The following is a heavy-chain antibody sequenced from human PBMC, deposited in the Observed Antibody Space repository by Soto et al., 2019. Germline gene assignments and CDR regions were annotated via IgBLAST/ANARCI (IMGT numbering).Heavy chain of an antibody. CDR1: GFTFSSYG. CDR3: AKGDYPYYYYGMDV. D-gene: IGHD4-17*01. CDR2: IWYDGSNK. Sequence: QVQLVESGGGVVQPGRSLRLSCAASGFTFSSYGMHWVRQAPGKGLEWVAVIWYDGSNKYYADSVKGRFTISRDNSKNTLYLQMNSLRAEDTAVYYCAKGDYPYYYYGMDVWGQGTTVTVSS. J-gene: IGHJ6*02. V-gene: IGHV3-33*06.